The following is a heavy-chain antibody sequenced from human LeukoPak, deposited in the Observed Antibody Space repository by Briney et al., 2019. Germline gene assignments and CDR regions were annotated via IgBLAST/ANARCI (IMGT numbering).Heavy chain of an antibody. J-gene: IGHJ4*02. CDR2: ISGSGGST. CDR3: AKVFSIVGATTFDY. D-gene: IGHD1-26*01. CDR1: GSTFSSYA. Sequence: GGSLRLSCAASGSTFSSYAMSWVRQAPGKGLEWVSAISGSGGSTYYADFVKGRFTISRDNSKNTLYLQMNSLRAEDTAVYYCAKVFSIVGATTFDYWGQGTLVTVSS. V-gene: IGHV3-23*01.